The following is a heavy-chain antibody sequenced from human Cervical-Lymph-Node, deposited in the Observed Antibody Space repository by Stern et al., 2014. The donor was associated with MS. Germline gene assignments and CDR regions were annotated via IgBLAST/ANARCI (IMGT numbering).Heavy chain of an antibody. D-gene: IGHD5-12*01. Sequence: QVQLVQSGAEVKKPGSSVKVSCQASGGTFSSYAISWVRTAPGQVLEWMGGIIPICGTANDAQKCQGRVTITADESTSTAYMELSSLRSEDTAVYYCASGYAPTHDAFDIWGQGTMVTVSS. CDR2: IIPICGTA. J-gene: IGHJ3*02. CDR1: GGTFSSYA. V-gene: IGHV1-69*01. CDR3: ASGYAPTHDAFDI.